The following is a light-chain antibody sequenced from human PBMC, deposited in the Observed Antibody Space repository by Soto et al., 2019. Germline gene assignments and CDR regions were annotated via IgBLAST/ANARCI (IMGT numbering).Light chain of an antibody. CDR3: SSYTGSSTLV. CDR1: SSDVGGYNY. V-gene: IGLV2-14*01. CDR2: DVS. J-gene: IGLJ2*01. Sequence: QSALTQPASVSGSPGQSITISCTGTSSDVGGYNYVSWYQQYPGKAPKLMIYDVSNRPSGVSNRSSGSKSGNTASLTISGLQAEDEADYYCSSYTGSSTLVFGGGTKLTVL.